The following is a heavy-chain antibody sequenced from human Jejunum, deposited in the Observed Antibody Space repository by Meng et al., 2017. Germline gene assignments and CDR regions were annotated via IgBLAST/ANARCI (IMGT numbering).Heavy chain of an antibody. CDR1: GDSITTNTS. CDR2: IDHRGSP. D-gene: IGHD3-22*01. V-gene: IGHV4-4*02. J-gene: IGHJ4*02. Sequence: LQLQASGPWLVNPSGTLSPTCTVSGDSITTNTSWSWARQSPEKGVEWIGQIDHRGSPYYNPSLKSRVTMSVDKSKSQVSLQLTSVTAADTAVYYCAKHGGYYQHYWGQGTLVTVSS. CDR3: AKHGGYYQHY.